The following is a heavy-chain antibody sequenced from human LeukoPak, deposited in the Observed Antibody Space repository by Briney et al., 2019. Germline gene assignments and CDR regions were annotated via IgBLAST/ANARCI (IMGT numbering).Heavy chain of an antibody. Sequence: GGSLRLSCVASGFPFSSYGMNWVRQAPGKGLEWISYISSGSSTIYYADSVKGRFTISRDNAKNSLYLQLNSLRAEDTAVYYCARSVSTGSTVYFFRIFDYWGQGTLVTVSS. CDR3: ARSVSTGSTVYFFRIFDY. J-gene: IGHJ4*02. CDR1: GFPFSSYG. D-gene: IGHD3-22*01. V-gene: IGHV3-48*01. CDR2: ISSGSSTI.